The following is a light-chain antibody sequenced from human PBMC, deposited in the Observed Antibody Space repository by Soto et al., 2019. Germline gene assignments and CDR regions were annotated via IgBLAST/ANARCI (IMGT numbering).Light chain of an antibody. V-gene: IGKV3D-20*02. CDR3: QQRSNWPRIT. J-gene: IGKJ5*01. Sequence: EIVFTQSPSTLSLSPGERATLSCRASQSISSDHLAWYQQRPGQSPRLLIYGASSRTTGVPDRFSGSGSGTDFTLTISRLEPEDFAVYYCQQRSNWPRITFGQGTRLEIK. CDR2: GAS. CDR1: QSISSDH.